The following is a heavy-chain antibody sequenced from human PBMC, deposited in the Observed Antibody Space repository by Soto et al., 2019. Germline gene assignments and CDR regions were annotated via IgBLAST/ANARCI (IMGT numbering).Heavy chain of an antibody. J-gene: IGHJ6*02. CDR2: IYYSGIT. CDR3: ARDGAIAAAANSYYYTMDV. V-gene: IGHV4-59*11. Sequence: SLTCTVSGDSITNHYWSWIRQPPGKGLEWIGYIYYSGITNYNPSLKSRVTISVDASKNQFSLKLNSVTAADTAIYYCARDGAIAAAANSYYYTMDVWGQGTTVTVSS. D-gene: IGHD6-13*01. CDR1: GDSITNHY.